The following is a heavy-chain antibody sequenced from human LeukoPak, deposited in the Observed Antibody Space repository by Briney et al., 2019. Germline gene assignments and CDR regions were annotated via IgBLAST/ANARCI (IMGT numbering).Heavy chain of an antibody. D-gene: IGHD5-18*01. CDR2: IFASGAST. CDR3: AKHRYGQYYYGMDV. CDR1: GFTFSNHA. V-gene: IGHV3-23*01. J-gene: IGHJ6*02. Sequence: GGSLRLSRAASGFTFSNHAMSWVRLAPGKGLEWVSAIFASGASTYYGDSVKGRFTISRDNSKNTLYLQMNSLRVEDTAVYFCAKHRYGQYYYGMDVWGQGTTVTVSS.